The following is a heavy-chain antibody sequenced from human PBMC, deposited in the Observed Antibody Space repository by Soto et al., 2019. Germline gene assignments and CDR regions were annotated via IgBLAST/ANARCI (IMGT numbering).Heavy chain of an antibody. CDR3: AREIGDYAYFDY. CDR2: IYSGGST. D-gene: IGHD4-17*01. V-gene: IGHV3-53*01. J-gene: IGHJ4*02. CDR1: WFTVSSNY. Sequence: VGSLRLSCAASWFTVSSNYMSWVRQAPGKGLEWVSVIYSGGSTYYADSVKGRFTISRDNSKNTLYLQMNSLRAEDTAVYYCAREIGDYAYFDYWGQGTLVTVSS.